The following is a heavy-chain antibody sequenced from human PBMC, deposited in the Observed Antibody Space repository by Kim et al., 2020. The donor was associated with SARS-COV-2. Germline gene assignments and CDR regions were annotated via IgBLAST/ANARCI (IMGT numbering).Heavy chain of an antibody. CDR2: KNGDGSDE. CDR1: GYNFSNYW. D-gene: IGHD3-10*01. Sequence: GGSLRLSCVASGYNFSNYWMSWVRQAPGKGLEWVAIKNGDGSDEHYVDSVKGRFTMSRDTARNSLSLQLNSLRTDDTALYYCAAVDSAQAPGGIWGR. CDR3: AAVDSAQAPGGI. J-gene: IGHJ2*01. V-gene: IGHV3-7*01.